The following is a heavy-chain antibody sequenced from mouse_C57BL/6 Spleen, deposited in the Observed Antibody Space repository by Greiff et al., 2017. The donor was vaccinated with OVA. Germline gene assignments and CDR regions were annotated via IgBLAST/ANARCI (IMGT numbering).Heavy chain of an antibody. Sequence: VQLQQPGAELVKPGASVKLSCKASGYTFTSYWMQWVKQRPGQGLEWIGEIDPSDSYTNYNQKFKGKATLTVDTSSSTAYMQLSSLTSEDSAVYYCARYYYGSSYGAYWGQGTLVTVSA. J-gene: IGHJ3*01. D-gene: IGHD1-1*01. V-gene: IGHV1-50*01. CDR1: GYTFTSYW. CDR3: ARYYYGSSYGAY. CDR2: IDPSDSYT.